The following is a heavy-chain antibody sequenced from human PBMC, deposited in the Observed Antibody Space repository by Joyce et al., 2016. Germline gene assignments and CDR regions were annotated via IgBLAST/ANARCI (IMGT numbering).Heavy chain of an antibody. CDR1: GDSGASGSYY. CDR2: INFSGRT. D-gene: IGHD3-16*02. V-gene: IGHV4-61*01. Sequence: QVQLQESGPGVVKPSDTLSLTCTVTGDSGASGSYYWTWIRQSPGKGLEWIGYINFSGRTNYNPSLKSRVTMSLDTSKNQFSLKMNSVTTADTAVYYCTRDDGSLFFVDRGQGTLVTVSS. J-gene: IGHJ1*01. CDR3: TRDDGSLFFVD.